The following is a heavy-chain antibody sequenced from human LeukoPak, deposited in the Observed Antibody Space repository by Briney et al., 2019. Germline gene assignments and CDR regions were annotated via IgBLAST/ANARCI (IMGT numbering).Heavy chain of an antibody. Sequence: SETLSLTCTLSDGSISSYYWSWVRQSAGKGLEWVGRISPTGITNYNPSLGSRVTMSVDTSENQFSLKLNSVSAADTAVYYCARGPYYDSLTGYYRGAFDVWGQGTLVTVSS. D-gene: IGHD3-9*01. J-gene: IGHJ3*01. CDR2: ISPTGIT. CDR3: ARGPYYDSLTGYYRGAFDV. CDR1: DGSISSYY. V-gene: IGHV4-4*07.